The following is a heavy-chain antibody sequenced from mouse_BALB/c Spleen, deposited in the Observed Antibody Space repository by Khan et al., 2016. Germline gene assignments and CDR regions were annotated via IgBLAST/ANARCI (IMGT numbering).Heavy chain of an antibody. CDR1: GYTFSRYW. J-gene: IGHJ3*01. CDR2: ILPGTDST. V-gene: IGHV1-9*01. Sequence: VQLQESGAELMKPGASVKISCKASGYTFSRYWIEWIKERPGHGLEWIGEILPGTDSTNNNDKFKGKAAFTAESSSSTAYIQLNSLTSEDSAVYYCARGASWGQGTLVTVSA. CDR3: ARGAS.